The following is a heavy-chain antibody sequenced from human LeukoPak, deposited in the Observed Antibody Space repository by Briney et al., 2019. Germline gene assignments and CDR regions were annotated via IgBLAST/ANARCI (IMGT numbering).Heavy chain of an antibody. D-gene: IGHD1-26*01. J-gene: IGHJ3*02. CDR3: ARLSGGSALRNDAFHI. CDR2: VYPDNSKA. V-gene: IGHV5-51*01. Sequence: GESLKISCKGSGYTFAIYWIAWVRQMPGKGLELMGIVYPDNSKAIYSPSFQGQVTISADKSINTAYLQWSSLKASDTAIYYCARLSGGSALRNDAFHIWGQGTMVTVSS. CDR1: GYTFAIYW.